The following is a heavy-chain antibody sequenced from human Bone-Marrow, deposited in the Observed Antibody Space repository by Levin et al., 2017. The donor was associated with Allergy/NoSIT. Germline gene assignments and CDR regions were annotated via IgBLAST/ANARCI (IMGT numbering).Heavy chain of an antibody. CDR2: IDHRGTA. V-gene: IGHV4-61*03. CDR3: ARDRGSLLDH. D-gene: IGHD3-10*01. Sequence: PSETLSLTCSVSGVSVSSSDYYWSWIRQAPGSGLEWLGYIDHRGTANYNPSLKSRVTMSLDTSKNYFSLEVTSVTAADTAVYFCARDRGSLLDHWGQGLLVTVSS. CDR1: GVSVSSSDYY. J-gene: IGHJ4*02.